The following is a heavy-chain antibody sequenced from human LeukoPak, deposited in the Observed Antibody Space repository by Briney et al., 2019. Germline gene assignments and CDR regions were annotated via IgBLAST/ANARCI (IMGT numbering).Heavy chain of an antibody. CDR3: TRLLRFLEWPHFDY. CDR2: IRSKANSYAT. J-gene: IGHJ4*02. Sequence: PGGSLRLSCAASGFTFSGSAMHGVRQASGKGLEWVGRIRSKANSYATAYAASVKGRFTISRDDSKNTAYLQMNSLKTEDTAVYYCTRLLRFLEWPHFDYWGQGTLVTVSS. D-gene: IGHD3-3*01. V-gene: IGHV3-73*01. CDR1: GFTFSGSA.